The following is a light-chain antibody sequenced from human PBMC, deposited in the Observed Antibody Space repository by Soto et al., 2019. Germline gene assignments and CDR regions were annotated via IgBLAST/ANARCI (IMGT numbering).Light chain of an antibody. Sequence: IVLSPSSGPLFLSSGGRGPPSCRCRQSISSSYLAWYQQKPGQAPRLLIYAASSRATGIPDRFSASGSGTDFTLTISRLEPEDFAVYYCQQRSNWPPITFGQGTRLEIK. V-gene: IGKV3D-20*02. CDR1: QSISSSY. J-gene: IGKJ5*01. CDR2: AAS. CDR3: QQRSNWPPIT.